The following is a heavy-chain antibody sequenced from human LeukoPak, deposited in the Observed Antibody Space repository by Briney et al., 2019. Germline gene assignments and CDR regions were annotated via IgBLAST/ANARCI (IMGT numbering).Heavy chain of an antibody. CDR1: GLTFSSYA. J-gene: IGHJ4*02. Sequence: GGSLRLSCAASGLTFSSYAMSCVSQAPGKGREWVSATSGSGGSTFYADSVKGRFTISRDNSKNTLYLQMNSLRAEDTAVDYCSKDSSSGWLGTYYFDYWGQGTLVTVSS. D-gene: IGHD6-19*01. CDR3: SKDSSSGWLGTYYFDY. CDR2: TSGSGGST. V-gene: IGHV3-23*01.